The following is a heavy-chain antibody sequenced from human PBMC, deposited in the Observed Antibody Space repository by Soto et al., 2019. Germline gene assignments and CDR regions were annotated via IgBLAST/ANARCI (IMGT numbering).Heavy chain of an antibody. Sequence: QVQLQESGPGLLKPSETLSLTCTVSNASLSSFYWSWVRQPAGKGLEWIGRIHTRGIINYHPSLTGRVIMSVATSKNQFFLRLSAVTAADTGVYYCARGHSARSGDYDVAWGKGIQVTVSS. V-gene: IGHV4-4*07. CDR2: IHTRGII. D-gene: IGHD3-22*01. CDR1: NASLSSFY. J-gene: IGHJ5*02. CDR3: ARGHSARSGDYDVA.